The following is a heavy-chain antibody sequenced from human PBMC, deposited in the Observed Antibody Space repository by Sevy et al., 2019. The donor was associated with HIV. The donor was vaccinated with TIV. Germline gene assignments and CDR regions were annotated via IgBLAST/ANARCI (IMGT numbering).Heavy chain of an antibody. V-gene: IGHV4-30-4*01. J-gene: IGHJ4*02. D-gene: IGHD5-18*01. CDR3: ARSQNVDSAPFDY. Sequence: SETLSLTCTVSGGSISTGDYYWSWIRQPPGKGLEWIGYFFYSDSPHYSQSLKSRLTISVDMSKNKVYLKLSSVTAADTAVYFCARSQNVDSAPFDYWGQGALVTVSS. CDR1: GGSISTGDYY. CDR2: FFYSDSP.